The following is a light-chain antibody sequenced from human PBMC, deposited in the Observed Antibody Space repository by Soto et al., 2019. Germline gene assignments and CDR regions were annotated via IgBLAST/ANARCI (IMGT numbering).Light chain of an antibody. V-gene: IGKV1-5*01. CDR1: QSISSW. CDR2: DAS. J-gene: IGKJ2*01. CDR3: QQYNSYSYT. Sequence: DIQMTQSPSTLSASVGDRVTITCRASQSISSWLAWYQQKPGKAPKLLIYDASSLESGVPSRFNGSGSGTEFTLTISSLQPDDFATYYCQQYNSYSYTFGQGTK.